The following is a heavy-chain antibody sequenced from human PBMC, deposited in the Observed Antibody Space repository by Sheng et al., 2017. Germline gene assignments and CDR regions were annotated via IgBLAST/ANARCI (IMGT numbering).Heavy chain of an antibody. CDR3: ARPEGSSGYYYGNWFDP. CDR1: GFTFSSYA. Sequence: QVQLVESGGGVVQPGRSLRLSCAASGFTFSSYAMHWVRQAPGKGLEWVAVISYDGSNKYYADSVKGRFTISRDNSKNTLYLQMNSLRAEDTAVYYCARPEGSSGYYYGNWFDPWGQGTLVTVSS. CDR2: ISYDGSNK. D-gene: IGHD3-22*01. J-gene: IGHJ5*02. V-gene: IGHV3-30*04.